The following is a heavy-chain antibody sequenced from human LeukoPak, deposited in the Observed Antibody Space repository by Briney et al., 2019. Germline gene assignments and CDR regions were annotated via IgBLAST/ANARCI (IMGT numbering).Heavy chain of an antibody. V-gene: IGHV4-39*01. CDR1: GGSISSSSYF. CDR2: ISFTGSN. Sequence: SETLSLTCTVSGGSISSSSYFWGWIRQPPGKGLEWIGSISFTGSNYYNPSLKSRVTISVDTSKNQFSLMLSSVTAADTAVYYCASPYDPYYFDCWGQGTLVTVSS. CDR3: ASPYDPYYFDC. J-gene: IGHJ4*02. D-gene: IGHD3-16*01.